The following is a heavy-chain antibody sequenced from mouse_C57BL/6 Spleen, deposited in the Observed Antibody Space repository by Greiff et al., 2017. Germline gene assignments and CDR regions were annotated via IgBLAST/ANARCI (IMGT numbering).Heavy chain of an antibody. D-gene: IGHD1-1*01. Sequence: EVKVIESGGGLVQPGESLKLSCESNEYEFPSHDMSWVRKTPGKRLELVAAINSDGGSTYYPDTMERRFIISRVNTKKTLYLQMSSLRSEDTALYYCARHSREGFAYWGQGTLVTVSA. CDR3: ARHSREGFAY. CDR1: EYEFPSHD. J-gene: IGHJ3*01. V-gene: IGHV5-2*01. CDR2: INSDGGST.